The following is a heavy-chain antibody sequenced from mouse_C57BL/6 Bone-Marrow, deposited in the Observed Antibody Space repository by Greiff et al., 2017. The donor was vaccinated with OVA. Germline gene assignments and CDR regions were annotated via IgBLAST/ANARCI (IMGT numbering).Heavy chain of an antibody. D-gene: IGHD1-1*01. CDR2: IYPGSGST. CDR1: GYTFTSYW. Sequence: QVQLQQPGAELVKPGASVKMSCKASGYTFTSYWITWVKQRPGQGLEWIGDIYPGSGSTNYNEKFKSKATLTVDTSSSTAYMQLSSLSSEDSAVYYCAKGNYYGSSYRYAMDYWGQGTSVTVSS. V-gene: IGHV1-55*01. J-gene: IGHJ4*01. CDR3: AKGNYYGSSYRYAMDY.